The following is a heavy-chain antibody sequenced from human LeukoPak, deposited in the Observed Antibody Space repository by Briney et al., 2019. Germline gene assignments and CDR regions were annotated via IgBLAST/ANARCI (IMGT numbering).Heavy chain of an antibody. CDR3: ARDRRGFRGARYYYYGMDV. CDR2: IYSGGST. Sequence: PGGSLRLSCAASGFTVSSNYMSWVRQAPRKGLEWVSVIYSGGSTYYADSVKGRFTISRDNSKNTPYLQMNSLRAEDTAVYYCARDRRGFRGARYYYYGMDVWGQGTTVTVSS. CDR1: GFTVSSNY. D-gene: IGHD1-26*01. J-gene: IGHJ6*02. V-gene: IGHV3-53*01.